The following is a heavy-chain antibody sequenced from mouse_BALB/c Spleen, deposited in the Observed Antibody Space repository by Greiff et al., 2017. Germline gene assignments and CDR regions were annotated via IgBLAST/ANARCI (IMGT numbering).Heavy chain of an antibody. Sequence: VQLQQSGAELVRPGTSVKVSCKASGYAFTNYLIEWVKQRPGQGLEWIGVINPGSGGTNYNEKFKGKATLTADKSSSTAYMQLSSLTSDDSAVYFCARSRSYYDYDASWFAYWGQGTLVTVSA. CDR1: GYAFTNYL. D-gene: IGHD2-4*01. V-gene: IGHV1-54*01. CDR2: INPGSGGT. CDR3: ARSRSYYDYDASWFAY. J-gene: IGHJ3*01.